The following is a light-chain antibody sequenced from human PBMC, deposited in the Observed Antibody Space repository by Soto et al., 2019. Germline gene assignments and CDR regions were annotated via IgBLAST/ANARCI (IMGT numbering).Light chain of an antibody. CDR1: SSDVGGYNY. V-gene: IGLV2-14*01. J-gene: IGLJ2*01. CDR3: SSYTITSNRGDVV. CDR2: DVT. Sequence: QSALTQPASVSGSPGQSITISCTGTSSDVGGYNYVSWYQQHPGKAPKLMIYDVTNRPSGVSNRFSGFKSGNTASLTISGLQAEDDADYYCSSYTITSNRGDVVFGGGTKVTVL.